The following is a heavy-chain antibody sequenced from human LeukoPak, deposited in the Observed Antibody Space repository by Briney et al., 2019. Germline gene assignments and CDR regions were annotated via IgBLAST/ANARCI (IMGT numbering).Heavy chain of an antibody. D-gene: IGHD2-2*01. CDR3: AKDQIVVVPAAMYPYYYGMDV. J-gene: IGHJ6*04. CDR2: ISYDGSNK. Sequence: GGSLRLSCAASGFTFSSYGMHWVRQAPGKGLEGVAVISYDGSNKYYADSVKGRFTISRDNSKNTLYLQMNSLRAEDTAVYYCAKDQIVVVPAAMYPYYYGMDVWGKGTTVTVSS. CDR1: GFTFSSYG. V-gene: IGHV3-30*18.